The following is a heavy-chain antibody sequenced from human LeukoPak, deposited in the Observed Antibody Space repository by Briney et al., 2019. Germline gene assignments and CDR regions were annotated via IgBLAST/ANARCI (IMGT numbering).Heavy chain of an antibody. Sequence: PGGSLRLSCAASGLTFRNAWTSWVRQAPGKGLEWVGRIKSKTDGGTVDYAPPVKGRFTISRDDSRNTLSLEMNFLKTEDTAVYYCTTDPGDYEIYWGQGTLVTVSS. CDR2: IKSKTDGGTV. V-gene: IGHV3-15*01. CDR1: GLTFRNAW. J-gene: IGHJ4*02. CDR3: TTDPGDYEIY. D-gene: IGHD4-17*01.